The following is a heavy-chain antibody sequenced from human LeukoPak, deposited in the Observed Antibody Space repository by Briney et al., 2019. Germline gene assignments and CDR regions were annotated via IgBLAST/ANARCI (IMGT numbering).Heavy chain of an antibody. CDR1: GFTFSSYG. J-gene: IGHJ4*02. CDR2: ISYDGSNK. V-gene: IGHV3-30*18. Sequence: PGGSLRLSCAASGFTFSSYGMTWVRQAPGKGLEWVAVISYDGSNKYYADSVKGRFTISRDNSKNTLYLQMTSLRAEDTSVYYCAKGPYCSSTSCPVDYWGQGTLVTVSS. D-gene: IGHD2-2*01. CDR3: AKGPYCSSTSCPVDY.